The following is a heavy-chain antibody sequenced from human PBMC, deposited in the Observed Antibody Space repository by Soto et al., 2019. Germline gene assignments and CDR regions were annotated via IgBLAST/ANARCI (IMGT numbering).Heavy chain of an antibody. D-gene: IGHD2-8*01. CDR1: GGSISSGGYY. Sequence: QVQLQESGPGLVKPSQTLSLTCTVSGGSISSGGYYWSWFRQHPGKGLEWIGYIYYSGSTYYNPSLKSRVTISVDTSKNQFSLKLSSVTAADTAVYYCARDNGPINWYFDLWGRGTLVTVSS. J-gene: IGHJ2*01. CDR2: IYYSGST. CDR3: ARDNGPINWYFDL. V-gene: IGHV4-31*03.